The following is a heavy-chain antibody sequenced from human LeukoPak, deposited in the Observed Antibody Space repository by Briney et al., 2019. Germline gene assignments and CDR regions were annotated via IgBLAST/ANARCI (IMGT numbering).Heavy chain of an antibody. D-gene: IGHD4-17*01. CDR1: GGTFSSYA. CDR3: AIEGPRGNDYGDYDPLHYYYYGMDV. V-gene: IGHV1-69*13. CDR2: IIPIFGTA. J-gene: IGHJ6*02. Sequence: GASVKVSCKASGGTFSSYAISWVRQAPGQGLEWMGGIIPIFGTANYAQKFQGRVTFTADESTSTAYMELSGLRSEDTAVYYCAIEGPRGNDYGDYDPLHYYYYGMDVWGQGTTVTVSS.